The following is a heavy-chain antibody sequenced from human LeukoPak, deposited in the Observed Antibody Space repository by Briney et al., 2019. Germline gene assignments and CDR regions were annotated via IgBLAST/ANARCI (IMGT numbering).Heavy chain of an antibody. D-gene: IGHD3-22*01. CDR3: ARHYDSSGYSLTAFDY. CDR1: GGTFSSYA. J-gene: IGHJ4*02. Sequence: SVKVSCKASGGTFSSYAISWVRQAPGQGLEWMGGIIPIFGTANYAQKFQGRVTITTGESTSTAYMELSSPRSEDTAVYYCARHYDSSGYSLTAFDYWGQGTLVTVSS. CDR2: IIPIFGTA. V-gene: IGHV1-69*05.